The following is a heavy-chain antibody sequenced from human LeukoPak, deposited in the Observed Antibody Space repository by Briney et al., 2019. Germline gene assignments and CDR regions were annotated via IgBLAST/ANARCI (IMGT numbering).Heavy chain of an antibody. V-gene: IGHV3-23*01. CDR3: ARLLGKFRFGELIHRLPNAFDY. Sequence: GGSLRLSCAASGFTFSHYGMTWVRQAPGKGLEWVSAISGSGGSTYYAGSVKGRFTISRDNSKNTLYLQMNSLRADDTAVYYCARLLGKFRFGELIHRLPNAFDYWGQGTLVTVSS. D-gene: IGHD3-10*01. CDR2: ISGSGGST. CDR1: GFTFSHYG. J-gene: IGHJ4*02.